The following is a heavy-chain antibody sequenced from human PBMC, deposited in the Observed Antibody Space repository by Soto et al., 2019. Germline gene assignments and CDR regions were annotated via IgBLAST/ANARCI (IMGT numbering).Heavy chain of an antibody. CDR3: ARGARGYYYMDV. J-gene: IGHJ6*03. D-gene: IGHD6-13*01. V-gene: IGHV3-74*01. CDR1: GFTFSSYW. CDR2: LYSDGSRT. Sequence: EVQLVESGGGLVQPGGSLRLSCAASGFTFSSYWMHWVRQVPGKGLVWVSRLYSDGSRTSYADSVKGRFTISRDNAKNTLYLQMNSLRAEETAVYYCARGARGYYYMDVWGKGTTVTVSS.